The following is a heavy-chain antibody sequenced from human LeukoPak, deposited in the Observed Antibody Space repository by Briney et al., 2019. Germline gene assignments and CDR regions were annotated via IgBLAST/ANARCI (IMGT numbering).Heavy chain of an antibody. D-gene: IGHD6-19*01. Sequence: SETLSLTCTVSGASISSYYWSWTRQPPGKGLEWIGYIYTSETTNYNPSLRSRVTISIDTSKNQFSLRLSSVTAADTAVYYCARHRSPSSLSYFDIWGQGTLVIVSS. CDR1: GASISSYY. J-gene: IGHJ4*02. CDR2: IYTSETT. V-gene: IGHV4-4*09. CDR3: ARHRSPSSLSYFDI.